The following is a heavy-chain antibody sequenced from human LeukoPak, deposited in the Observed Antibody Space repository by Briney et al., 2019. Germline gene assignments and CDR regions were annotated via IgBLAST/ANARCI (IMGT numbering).Heavy chain of an antibody. Sequence: ASVKVSCKASGYTFTGYYMHWVRQAPGQGLEWVGRINPNSGGTNYAQKCQGRVTMTRDTSISTAYMELSRLRSDDTAVYYCARVPDLTGLDYWGQGTLVTVSS. V-gene: IGHV1-2*06. D-gene: IGHD3-9*01. J-gene: IGHJ4*02. CDR3: ARVPDLTGLDY. CDR1: GYTFTGYY. CDR2: INPNSGGT.